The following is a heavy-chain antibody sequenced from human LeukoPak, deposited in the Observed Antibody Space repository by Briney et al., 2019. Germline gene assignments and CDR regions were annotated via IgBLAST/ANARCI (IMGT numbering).Heavy chain of an antibody. CDR1: EFTVSSNY. V-gene: IGHV3-53*01. Sequence: GGSLRLSCAVSEFTVSSNYMSWVRQAPGKGLEWVSVIYIGGSTYYADSVKGRFTISRDISKNTLYLQMNSLRAEDTAMYYCARLGFVVPAVIFDYWGQGTLVTVSS. CDR2: IYIGGST. J-gene: IGHJ4*02. CDR3: ARLGFVVPAVIFDY. D-gene: IGHD2-2*02.